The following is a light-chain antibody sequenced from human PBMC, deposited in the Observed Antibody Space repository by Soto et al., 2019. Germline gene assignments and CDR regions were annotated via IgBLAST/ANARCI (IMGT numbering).Light chain of an antibody. CDR1: QSIGSW. V-gene: IGKV1-5*03. J-gene: IGKJ1*01. CDR3: QQYHSYWT. CDR2: KAT. Sequence: DIQMTQSPSTLSASVGDGVTITCRASQSIGSWLAWYQQKPGKAPKLLIYKATNLQSGVPSRFSGSGSGTDFSLTISSLQPVDSATYFCQQYHSYWTFGQGTKVE.